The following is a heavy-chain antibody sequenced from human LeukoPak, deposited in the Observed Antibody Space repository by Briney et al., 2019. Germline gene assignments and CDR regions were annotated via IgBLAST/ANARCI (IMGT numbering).Heavy chain of an antibody. CDR3: ARVRRSRYSSGWYGFDY. D-gene: IGHD6-19*01. J-gene: IGHJ4*02. Sequence: PSETLSLTCTVSGGSVTSGTYYWSWIRQPPGKGLEWIGYIYYSGSTNYNPSLKSRVTISGDTSKNQFSLKLSSVTAADTAVYYCARVRRSRYSSGWYGFDYWGQGTLVTVSS. CDR1: GGSVTSGTYY. V-gene: IGHV4-61*01. CDR2: IYYSGST.